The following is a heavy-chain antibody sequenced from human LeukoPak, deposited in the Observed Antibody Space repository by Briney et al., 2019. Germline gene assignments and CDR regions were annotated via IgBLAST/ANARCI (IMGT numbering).Heavy chain of an antibody. D-gene: IGHD1-26*01. CDR2: TSYSEGT. Sequence: SETLSLTCTVSGGSVSRGGYYWNWIRQHPGKGLEWIGFTSYSEGTYYNPSLMSRITISVDISQNQFSLKMRDVTAADTAVYFCATADWESFYFDSWGQGALVAVFS. CDR3: ATADWESFYFDS. V-gene: IGHV4-31*03. CDR1: GGSVSRGGYY. J-gene: IGHJ4*02.